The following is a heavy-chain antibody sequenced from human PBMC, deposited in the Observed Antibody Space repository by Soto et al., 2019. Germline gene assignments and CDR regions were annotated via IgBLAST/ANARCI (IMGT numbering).Heavy chain of an antibody. CDR2: ISSNGGST. V-gene: IGHV3-64*01. CDR3: ARGAYYYGSGSRSPFDP. CDR1: GFTFSSYA. Sequence: GGSLRLSCAASGFTFSSYAMHWVRQAPGKGLEYVSAISSNGGSTYYANSVKGRFTISRDNSKNTLYLQMGSLRAGDMAVYYCARGAYYYGSGSRSPFDPWGQGTLVTVSS. D-gene: IGHD3-10*01. J-gene: IGHJ5*02.